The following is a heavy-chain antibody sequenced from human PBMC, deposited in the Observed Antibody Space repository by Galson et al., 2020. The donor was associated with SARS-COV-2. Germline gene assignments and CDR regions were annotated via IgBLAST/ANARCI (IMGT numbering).Heavy chain of an antibody. CDR3: ARVNYYGSGSYSPWYFDY. J-gene: IGHJ4*02. D-gene: IGHD3-10*01. CDR2: IYYSGST. Sequence: SETLSLTCTVSGGSISSGSYYWSWIRQHPGKGLEWIGYIYYSGSTYYNPSLKSRVTISVDTSKNQFSLKLSSVTAADTAVYYCARVNYYGSGSYSPWYFDYWGQGTLVTVSS. CDR1: GGSISSGSYY. V-gene: IGHV4-31*03.